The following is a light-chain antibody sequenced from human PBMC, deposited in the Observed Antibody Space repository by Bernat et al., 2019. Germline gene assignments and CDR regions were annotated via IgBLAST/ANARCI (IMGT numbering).Light chain of an antibody. CDR1: ESVSSA. Sequence: SESVSSALAWYQQRPGQAPRFLMFGISRRATGIPDRFSGSGSGTDFTLTINSLEPEDFATYSCQQYSNWPLTFGGGTKVVFK. CDR3: QQYSNWPLT. J-gene: IGKJ4*01. CDR2: GIS. V-gene: IGKV3D-15*01.